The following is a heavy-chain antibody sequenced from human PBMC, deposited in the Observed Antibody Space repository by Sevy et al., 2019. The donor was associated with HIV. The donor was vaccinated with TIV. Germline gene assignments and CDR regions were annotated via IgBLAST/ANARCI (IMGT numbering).Heavy chain of an antibody. V-gene: IGHV3-7*01. J-gene: IGHJ4*02. CDR3: ARDFEGARYDFWGGYSDY. CDR1: GFTFSSYW. CDR2: IKQDGSEK. D-gene: IGHD3-3*01. Sequence: GGSMRLSCAASGFTFSSYWMSWVRQAPGKGLEWVANIKQDGSEKYYVDSVKGRFTISRDNAKNSLYLQMNSLRAEDTAVYYCARDFEGARYDFWGGYSDYWGQGTLVTVSS.